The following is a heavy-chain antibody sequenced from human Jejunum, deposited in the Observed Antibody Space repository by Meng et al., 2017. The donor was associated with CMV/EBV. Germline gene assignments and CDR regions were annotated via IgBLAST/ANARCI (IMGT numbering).Heavy chain of an antibody. V-gene: IGHV3-21*01. CDR2: ISCSSRYI. J-gene: IGHJ5*02. Sequence: GHLVDVVGSHVKPGGSLRLSCIGSGFTFSSYNMNWVRQAPGKGLEWVSSISCSSRYINYADSVKGRFTISRDNAKNSLYLQMNSLRVEDTAIYYCARDIDHWGQGTLVTVSS. CDR3: ARDIDH. CDR1: GFTFSSYN.